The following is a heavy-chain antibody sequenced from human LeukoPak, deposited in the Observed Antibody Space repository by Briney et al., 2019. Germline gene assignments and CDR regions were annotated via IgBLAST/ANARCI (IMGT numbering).Heavy chain of an antibody. Sequence: PSETLSLTCAVYGGSFSGYYWSWIRQPPGKGLEWIGEINHSGSTNYNPSLKSRVTISVDTSKNQFSLKLSSVTAADTAVYYCALLGYCSSTSCPTDYWGQGTLVTVSS. CDR3: ALLGYCSSTSCPTDY. V-gene: IGHV4-34*01. CDR1: GGSFSGYY. J-gene: IGHJ4*02. CDR2: INHSGST. D-gene: IGHD2-2*01.